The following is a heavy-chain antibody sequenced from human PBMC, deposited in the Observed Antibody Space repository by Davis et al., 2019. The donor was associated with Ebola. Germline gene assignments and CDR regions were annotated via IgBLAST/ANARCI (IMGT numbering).Heavy chain of an antibody. Sequence: PGGSLRLSCAASGFTFSSYSMNWVRQAPGKGLEWVSSISSSSSYIYYADSVKGRFTISRDNAKNSLYLQMNSLRAEDTAVYYCATLYTIFGVADYYYGMDVWGQGTTVTVSS. CDR3: ATLYTIFGVADYYYGMDV. V-gene: IGHV3-21*01. D-gene: IGHD3-3*01. CDR2: ISSSSSYI. J-gene: IGHJ6*02. CDR1: GFTFSSYS.